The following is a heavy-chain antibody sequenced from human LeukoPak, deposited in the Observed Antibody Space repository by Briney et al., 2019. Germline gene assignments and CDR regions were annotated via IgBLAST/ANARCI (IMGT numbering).Heavy chain of an antibody. CDR1: GGSISSYY. CDR2: IYYSGST. Sequence: SETLSLTCTVSGGSISSYYWSWIRQPPGKGLEWIGYIYYSGSTNYNPSLKSRVTISVDTSKNQFSLKLSSVTAADTAVYYCARHEYAGMDVWGQGTTVTVSS. J-gene: IGHJ6*02. V-gene: IGHV4-59*08. D-gene: IGHD2/OR15-2a*01. CDR3: ARHEYAGMDV.